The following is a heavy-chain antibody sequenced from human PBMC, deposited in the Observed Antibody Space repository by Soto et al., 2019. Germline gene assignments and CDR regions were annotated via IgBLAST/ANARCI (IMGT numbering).Heavy chain of an antibody. CDR2: INPSGGST. CDR1: GYTFTSYH. V-gene: IGHV1-46*01. D-gene: IGHD6-19*01. Sequence: QVQLVQSGAEVKKPGASVKVSCKASGYTFTSYHMRWVRQAPGQGLEWMGIINPSGGSTNHAQKFLGRITMTRDTSTSTVYMELSSLRSEDTAVYYCARGPQQWAYFDFWGQGTLLTVSS. CDR3: ARGPQQWAYFDF. J-gene: IGHJ4*02.